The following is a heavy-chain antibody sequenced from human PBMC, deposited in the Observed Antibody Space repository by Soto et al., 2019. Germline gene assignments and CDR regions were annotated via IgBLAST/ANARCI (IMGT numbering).Heavy chain of an antibody. J-gene: IGHJ4*02. Sequence: GGSLRLSCAASGFTFSSYAMSWVRQAPGKGLEWVSAISGSGGSTYYADSVKGRFSISRDNSKNTLYLQMNSLRAEDTAVYYCAKVMITFGGVIFTPHPGFDYWGQGTLVTVSS. V-gene: IGHV3-23*01. CDR3: AKVMITFGGVIFTPHPGFDY. D-gene: IGHD3-16*02. CDR1: GFTFSSYA. CDR2: ISGSGGST.